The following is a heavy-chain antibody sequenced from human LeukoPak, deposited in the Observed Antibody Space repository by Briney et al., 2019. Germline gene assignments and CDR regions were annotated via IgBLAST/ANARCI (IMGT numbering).Heavy chain of an antibody. CDR1: GYTFIAYY. CDR3: ARGGANREAFDI. CDR2: INPNSGGT. V-gene: IGHV1-2*02. Sequence: GASVKVSCKASGYTFIAYYIHWVRQAPGQGLEWMGWINPNSGGTNFLQEFQGRVTMTRDTSINTAYMGLYSLTSDDTAMYYCARGGANREAFDIWGQGTMVTVSS. D-gene: IGHD1-26*01. J-gene: IGHJ3*02.